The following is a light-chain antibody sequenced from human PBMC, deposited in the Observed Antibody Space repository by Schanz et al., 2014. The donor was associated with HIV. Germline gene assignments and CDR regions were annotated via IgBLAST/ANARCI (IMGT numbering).Light chain of an antibody. V-gene: IGKV1-5*03. CDR2: QAS. CDR1: QTIGRF. Sequence: IQMTQSPSTVSASIGDRVTITCRASQTIGRFLAWYQQKPGTAPVLLIYQASTLETGVPSRFSGSGSGTQFTLTISGLQPDDFATYYCQQYNTYPYTFGQGTTL. CDR3: QQYNTYPYT. J-gene: IGKJ2*01.